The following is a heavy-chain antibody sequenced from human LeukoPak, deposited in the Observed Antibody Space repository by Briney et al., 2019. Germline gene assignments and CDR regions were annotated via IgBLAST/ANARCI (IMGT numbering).Heavy chain of an antibody. CDR3: ARGDYDSSGYHEYYFDY. J-gene: IGHJ4*02. Sequence: SQTLSLTCTVSGGSIRSGGDYWSWIRQHPGKGLEWIGYIHYSESTYYNPSLRSRVIISVDTSKNQFSLKLSSVTAADTAVYYCARGDYDSSGYHEYYFDYWGQGTLVTVSS. CDR1: GGSIRSGGDY. D-gene: IGHD3-22*01. CDR2: IHYSEST. V-gene: IGHV4-31*03.